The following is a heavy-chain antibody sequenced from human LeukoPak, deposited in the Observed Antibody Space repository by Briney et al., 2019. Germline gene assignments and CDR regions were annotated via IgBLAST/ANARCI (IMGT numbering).Heavy chain of an antibody. CDR2: ISYDGSNK. D-gene: IGHD3-10*01. CDR3: ARDDGSGGYFFDY. Sequence: PGRSLRLSCAASGFTFSSYAMHWVRQAPGKGLEWVAVISYDGSNKYYADSVKGRFTISRDNSKNTLYLQMNSLRAEDTAVYYCARDDGSGGYFFDYWGQGTLVTVSS. J-gene: IGHJ4*02. CDR1: GFTFSSYA. V-gene: IGHV3-30*04.